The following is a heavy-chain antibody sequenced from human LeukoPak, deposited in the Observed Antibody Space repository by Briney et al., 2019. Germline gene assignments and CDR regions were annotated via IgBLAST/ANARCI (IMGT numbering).Heavy chain of an antibody. CDR1: VFTFSSYS. CDR3: ARDGNYDCWSGYSQYFDY. J-gene: IGHJ4*02. V-gene: IGHV3-48*01. Sequence: GGSLRLSCAPSVFTFSSYSMNSVRQAPGKGLRWGSYISSSSSAIYSADSVKGRFTISRDNGKNSLYLQMNSLGAEDTAVYYCARDGNYDCWSGYSQYFDYWGQGTLVTVSS. D-gene: IGHD3-3*01. CDR2: ISSSSSAI.